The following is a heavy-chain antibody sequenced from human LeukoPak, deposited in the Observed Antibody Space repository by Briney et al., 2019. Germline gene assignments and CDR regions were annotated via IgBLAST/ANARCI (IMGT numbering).Heavy chain of an antibody. CDR2: INPNSGDT. V-gene: IGHV1-2*06. CDR3: ARSAEHCNNGVCFTDYYMDV. D-gene: IGHD2-8*01. Sequence: ASVKVSCKTSGYTFSGSYIHWVRQAPGQGLEWMGRINPNSGDTNYAQNFQGRVTMTRDTSITTAYMELGSLTSDDTAVYFCARSAEHCNNGVCFTDYYMDVWGKGTTVTVSS. CDR1: GYTFSGSY. J-gene: IGHJ6*03.